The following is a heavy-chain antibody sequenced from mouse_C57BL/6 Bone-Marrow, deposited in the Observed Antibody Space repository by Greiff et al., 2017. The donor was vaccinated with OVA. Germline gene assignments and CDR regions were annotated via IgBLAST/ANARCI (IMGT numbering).Heavy chain of an antibody. J-gene: IGHJ2*01. CDR2: IDPENGDT. CDR1: GFNIKDDY. V-gene: IGHV14-4*01. CDR3: TTDGTPYFDY. D-gene: IGHD2-1*01. Sequence: VQLKQSGAELVRPGASVKLSCTASGFNIKDDYMHWVKQRPEQGLEWIGWIDPENGDTEYASKFQGKATITADTSSNTAYLQLSSLTSEDTAVYYCTTDGTPYFDYWGQGTTLTVSS.